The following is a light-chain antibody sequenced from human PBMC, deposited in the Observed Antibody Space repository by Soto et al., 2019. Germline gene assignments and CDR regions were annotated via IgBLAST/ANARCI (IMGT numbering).Light chain of an antibody. V-gene: IGKV3-15*01. CDR3: QPYNNWWR. CDR2: GAS. Sequence: EGVMRRSPATLSESPGKVATLSCRASLTVNTNLAWYQQKRGQAPRLLIYGASTRATGIPARFSGSGSGTEFTLTFSSLPSEDFPVYYCQPYNNWWRFAEGTKLDIK. CDR1: LTVNTN. J-gene: IGKJ1*01.